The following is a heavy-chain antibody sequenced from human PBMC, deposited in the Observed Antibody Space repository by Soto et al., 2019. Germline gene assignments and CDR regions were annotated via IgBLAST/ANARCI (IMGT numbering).Heavy chain of an antibody. V-gene: IGHV1-8*01. CDR1: GYTFTSYD. CDR2: MNPNSGNT. CDR3: ASTLSGDNVDY. Sequence: QVQLVQSGAEVKKPGASVKASCKASGYTFTSYDINWVRQATGQGLEWMGWMNPNSGNTGYAQKFQVRVTMTRNTSISRDYMELRSLRCEDTAVYYCASTLSGDNVDYWGQGTMVTV. D-gene: IGHD4-17*01. J-gene: IGHJ4*02.